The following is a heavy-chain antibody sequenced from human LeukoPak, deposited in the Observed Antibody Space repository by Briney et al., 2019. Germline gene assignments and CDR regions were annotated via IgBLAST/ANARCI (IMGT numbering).Heavy chain of an antibody. J-gene: IGHJ6*03. CDR3: ARGSGLYRPYYYYYMDV. V-gene: IGHV3-21*04. CDR1: AFSFSDYN. CDR2: ITSSGSYI. Sequence: GGSLRLSCAASAFSFSDYNMNWVRQAPGKGLEWVSSITSSGSYIYYADSVKGRFTISRDNAKNSLYLQLNSLRSEDTAVYYCARGSGLYRPYYYYYMDVWGKGTTVTVSS. D-gene: IGHD4-11*01.